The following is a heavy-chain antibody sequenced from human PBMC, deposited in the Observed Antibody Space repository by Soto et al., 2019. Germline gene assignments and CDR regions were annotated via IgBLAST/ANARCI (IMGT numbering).Heavy chain of an antibody. CDR1: GFTFSSYA. V-gene: IGHV3-23*01. Sequence: GGSLRLSCAASGFTFSSYAMSWVRQAPGKGLEWVSAISGSGGSTYYADSVKGRFTISRDNSKNTLYLQMNSLRAKDTAVYYCAKDWYGDYGTYFDYWGQGTLVTVSS. CDR2: ISGSGGST. D-gene: IGHD4-17*01. J-gene: IGHJ4*02. CDR3: AKDWYGDYGTYFDY.